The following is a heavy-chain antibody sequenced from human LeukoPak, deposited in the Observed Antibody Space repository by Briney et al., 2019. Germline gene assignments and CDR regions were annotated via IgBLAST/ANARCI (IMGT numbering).Heavy chain of an antibody. Sequence: GASVKVSCKTYGYTFSNYDIYWVRQATGQGLEWMGWMNPNRGETGFAQNFQGRVTLTKNSSRTTAYMELSSLTSEDTAVYYCARGDPWGLDPWGQGTLVSVSS. CDR2: MNPNRGET. CDR3: ARGDPWGLDP. J-gene: IGHJ5*02. D-gene: IGHD7-27*01. V-gene: IGHV1-8*01. CDR1: GYTFSNYD.